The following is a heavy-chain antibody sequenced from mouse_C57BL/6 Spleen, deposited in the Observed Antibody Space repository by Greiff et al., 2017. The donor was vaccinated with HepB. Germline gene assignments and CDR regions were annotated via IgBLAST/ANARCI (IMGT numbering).Heavy chain of an antibody. Sequence: QVQLKQSGAELVKPGASVKISCKASGYAFSSYWMNWVKQRPGKGLEWIGQIYPGDGDTNYNGKFKGKASLTADKSSSTAYMQLSSLTSEDSAVYFCARSEDGYSYAMDYWGQGTSVTVSS. CDR3: ARSEDGYSYAMDY. V-gene: IGHV1-80*01. D-gene: IGHD2-3*01. CDR1: GYAFSSYW. J-gene: IGHJ4*01. CDR2: IYPGDGDT.